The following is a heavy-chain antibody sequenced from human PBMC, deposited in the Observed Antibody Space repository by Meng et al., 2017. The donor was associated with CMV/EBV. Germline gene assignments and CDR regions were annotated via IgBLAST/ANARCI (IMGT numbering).Heavy chain of an antibody. J-gene: IGHJ1*01. CDR3: TRRYDYGEYFQH. V-gene: IGHV3-73*01. Sequence: SGFTFSGSAMHWVRHASGKGLEWVGRIRSKANSYATAYAASVKGRFTISRDDSKNTAYLQMNSLKTEDTAVYYCTRRYDYGEYFQHWGQGTLVTVSS. D-gene: IGHD4-17*01. CDR2: IRSKANSYAT. CDR1: GFTFSGSA.